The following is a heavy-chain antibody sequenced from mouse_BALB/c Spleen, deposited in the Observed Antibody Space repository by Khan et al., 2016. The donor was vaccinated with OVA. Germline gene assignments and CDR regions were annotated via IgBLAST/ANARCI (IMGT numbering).Heavy chain of an antibody. CDR3: ASSYDCKAMEY. CDR2: INPYNGDT. D-gene: IGHD2-4*01. CDR1: GYSFTGYF. J-gene: IGHJ4*01. V-gene: IGHV1-20*02. Sequence: VQLKESGPELVKPGASVKISCKASGYSFTGYFMNWVMQSHGKSLEWIGRINPYNGDTFYNQKFKGKATLTVDKSSSTAHMELRCLASEDSAVYYAASSYDCKAMEYWGQGASVTVSS.